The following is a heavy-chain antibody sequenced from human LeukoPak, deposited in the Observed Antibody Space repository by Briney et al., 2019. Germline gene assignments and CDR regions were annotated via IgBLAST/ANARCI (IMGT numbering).Heavy chain of an antibody. J-gene: IGHJ3*02. D-gene: IGHD2-2*01. CDR2: ISSSSSYI. CDR3: AKDGGYDQASDAFDI. CDR1: GFTFSSYS. V-gene: IGHV3-21*01. Sequence: PGGSLRLSCAASGFTFSSYSMNWVRQAPGKGLEWVSSISSSSSYIYYADSVKGRFTISRDNAKNSLYLQMNSLRAEDTAVYYCAKDGGYDQASDAFDIWGQGTMVTVSS.